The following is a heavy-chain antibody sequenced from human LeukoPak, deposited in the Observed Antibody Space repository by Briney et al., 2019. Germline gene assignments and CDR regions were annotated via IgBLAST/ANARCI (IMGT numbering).Heavy chain of an antibody. Sequence: SETLSLTCTVSGGSISSGSYYWSWIRQPPGKGLEWIGSIYYSGSTYYNPPLKSRVTISVDTSKNQFSLKLSSVTAADTAVYYCARGGSRYYDSSGYPDYWGQGTLVTVSS. CDR3: ARGGSRYYDSSGYPDY. J-gene: IGHJ4*02. D-gene: IGHD3-22*01. CDR1: GGSISSGSYY. V-gene: IGHV4-39*07. CDR2: IYYSGST.